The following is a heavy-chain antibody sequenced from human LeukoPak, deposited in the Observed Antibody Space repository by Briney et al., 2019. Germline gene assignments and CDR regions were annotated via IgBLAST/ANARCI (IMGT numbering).Heavy chain of an antibody. CDR1: GFTFSSYS. CDR2: ISSSSSYI. J-gene: IGHJ4*02. Sequence: PGGSLRLSCAASGFTFSSYSMNWVRQAPGKGLEWVSSISSSSSYIYYADSVKGRFTISRDDAKNSLYLQMNGLRAEDTAVYYCARGVKYDNSGFYYLDYWGQGTLVTASS. D-gene: IGHD3-22*01. CDR3: ARGVKYDNSGFYYLDY. V-gene: IGHV3-21*01.